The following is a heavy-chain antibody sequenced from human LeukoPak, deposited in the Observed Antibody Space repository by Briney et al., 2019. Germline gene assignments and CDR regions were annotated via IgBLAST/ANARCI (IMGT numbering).Heavy chain of an antibody. D-gene: IGHD6-13*01. CDR1: GGSISSYY. V-gene: IGHV4-59*08. CDR3: ARLGIAAAGGFDY. Sequence: SETLSLTCTVPGGSISSYYWSWIRQPPGKRLEWVAYIYYSGSTNYIPSLKSRVTISVDTFKNQFSLKLSSVTAADTAVYYCARLGIAAAGGFDYWGQGTLVTVSS. CDR2: IYYSGST. J-gene: IGHJ4*02.